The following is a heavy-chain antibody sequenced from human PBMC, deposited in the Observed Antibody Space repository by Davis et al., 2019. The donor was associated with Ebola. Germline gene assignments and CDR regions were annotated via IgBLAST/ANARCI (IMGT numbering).Heavy chain of an antibody. J-gene: IGHJ3*02. V-gene: IGHV1-46*03. D-gene: IGHD3-22*01. CDR3: ARHDSSGYDAFDI. CDR1: GYTFTGYY. Sequence: ASVKVSCKASGYTFTGYYMHWVRQAPGQGLEWTGIINPSGGSTSYAQKFQGRVTMTRDTSTSTVYMELSSLRSEDTAVYYCARHDSSGYDAFDIWGQGTMVTVSS. CDR2: INPSGGST.